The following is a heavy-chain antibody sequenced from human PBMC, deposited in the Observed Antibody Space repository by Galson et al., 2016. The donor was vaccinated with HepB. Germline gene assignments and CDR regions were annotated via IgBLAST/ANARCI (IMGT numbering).Heavy chain of an antibody. D-gene: IGHD3-16*01. CDR1: GFTFSTYS. CDR2: IHSSGSTII. CDR3: VREGAWPHYEGDY. J-gene: IGHJ4*02. V-gene: IGHV3-48*02. Sequence: SLRLSCAASGFTFSTYSMNWVRQAPGKGLEWVSYIHSSGSTIIYYADSVKGRFTISRDNAKDSLYLQMNSLRDEDTAVYYCVREGAWPHYEGDYWGQGTLVTVSS.